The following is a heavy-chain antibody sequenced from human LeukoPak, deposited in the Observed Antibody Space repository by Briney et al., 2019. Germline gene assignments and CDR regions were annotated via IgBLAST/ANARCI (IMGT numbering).Heavy chain of an antibody. D-gene: IGHD5-18*01. CDR1: GFTFSAYD. J-gene: IGHJ4*02. CDR2: IGSAGDP. CDR3: ARGYVYSYDY. Sequence: GGSLRLSCAASGFTFSAYDMHWVRQAPGKGLGWVSAIGSAGDPYYPGSVRGRFTISRENAKNSLYLQMNSLRAGDTAVYYCARGYVYSYDYWGQGVLVTVSS. V-gene: IGHV3-13*05.